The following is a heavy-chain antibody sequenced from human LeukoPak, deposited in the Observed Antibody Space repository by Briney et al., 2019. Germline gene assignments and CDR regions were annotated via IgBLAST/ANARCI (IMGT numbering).Heavy chain of an antibody. CDR2: ISYDGSNR. Sequence: GGSLRLSCAASGFTFSSYAMHWVRQAPGKGLEWVAVISYDGSNRSYADSVKGRFTISRDGSTKTVYLQMDSLRPDDTAVYFCARGVDYAFHYWGQGTLVTVSS. CDR3: ARGVDYAFHY. J-gene: IGHJ4*02. D-gene: IGHD4-17*01. CDR1: GFTFSSYA. V-gene: IGHV3-30*04.